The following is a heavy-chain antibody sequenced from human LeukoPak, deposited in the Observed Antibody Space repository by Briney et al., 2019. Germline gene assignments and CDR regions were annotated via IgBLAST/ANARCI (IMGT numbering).Heavy chain of an antibody. D-gene: IGHD3-10*01. Sequence: SETLSLTCTVSGDSITSNNYYWSWIRQPAGKGLEWIGRIYTSGSTIYNPSLKSRGTMFVDTSKNQFSLKLSSVTAADTAVYYCARDRTVRGGIDYWGQGTLVTVSS. CDR1: GDSITSNNYY. CDR3: ARDRTVRGGIDY. CDR2: IYTSGST. J-gene: IGHJ4*02. V-gene: IGHV4-61*02.